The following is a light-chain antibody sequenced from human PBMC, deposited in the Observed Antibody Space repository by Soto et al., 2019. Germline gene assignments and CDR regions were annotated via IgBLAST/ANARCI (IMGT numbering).Light chain of an antibody. Sequence: AIQMSQSPSSLSASVGDRVTITCRARQGIRNDLGWYQQKPGQAPKLLIYAASSLQSGVPSRFSGSGSGTDFTLTISSPQPEDFATYSCLQDYDYPWTFGQGTNVEIK. CDR1: QGIRND. CDR3: LQDYDYPWT. CDR2: AAS. V-gene: IGKV1-6*01. J-gene: IGKJ1*01.